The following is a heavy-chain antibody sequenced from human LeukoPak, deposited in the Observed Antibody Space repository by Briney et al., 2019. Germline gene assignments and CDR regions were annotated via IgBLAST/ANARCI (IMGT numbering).Heavy chain of an antibody. CDR2: IYANGRT. CDR1: GGSISSYY. Sequence: SETLSLTCTVSGGSISSYYWSWIRQPAGKGLEWIGRIYANGRTNYNPSLKSRVTMSVDTSKNQFSLKLNSATAADTAVYYCARGKDDSSNIFDYWGQGTLVTVSS. V-gene: IGHV4-4*07. CDR3: ARGKDDSSNIFDY. D-gene: IGHD6-13*01. J-gene: IGHJ4*02.